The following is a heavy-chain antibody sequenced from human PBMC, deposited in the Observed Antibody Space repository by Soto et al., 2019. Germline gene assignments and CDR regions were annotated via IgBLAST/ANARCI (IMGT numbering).Heavy chain of an antibody. D-gene: IGHD5-12*01. CDR2: INSDGSST. CDR3: ARDARDGYAFDY. J-gene: IGHJ4*02. CDR1: GSTFSSYW. V-gene: IGHV3-74*01. Sequence: GGSLRLSCAASGSTFSSYWMHWVRQAPGKGLVWVSRINSDGSSTSYADSVKGRFTISRDNSKNTLYLQMNSLRAEDTAVYYCARDARDGYAFDYWGQGTLVTVSS.